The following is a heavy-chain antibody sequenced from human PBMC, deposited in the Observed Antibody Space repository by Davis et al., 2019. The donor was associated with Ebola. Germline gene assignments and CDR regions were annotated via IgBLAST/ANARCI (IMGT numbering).Heavy chain of an antibody. CDR2: VHHSGRP. CDR1: GGSISSDY. V-gene: IGHV4-59*01. Sequence: PSETLSLTCTVSGGSISSDYWSWLRQPPGKGLEWIGNVHHSGRPTYNPSLKSRASIPVDASKTHFSLKLRSVTAADTAVYYCAKNGTKWPLPHYYGLDVWGQGTTVTVSS. CDR3: AKNGTKWPLPHYYGLDV. J-gene: IGHJ6*02. D-gene: IGHD2-2*01.